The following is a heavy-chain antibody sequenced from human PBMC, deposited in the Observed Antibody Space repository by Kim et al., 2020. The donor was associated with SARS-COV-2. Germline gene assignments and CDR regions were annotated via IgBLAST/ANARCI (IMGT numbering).Heavy chain of an antibody. J-gene: IGHJ4*02. CDR2: INHSGST. D-gene: IGHD3-9*01. Sequence: SETLSLTCAVSGGSFSGYYWSWIRQPPGTGLGWVGEINHSGSTNYNPSLKSRGTVPVDTSKNQFSLKLSSVTAADTAVYYCARGKIGGYDILTPKGSLDYWGQGTLVTVSS. CDR3: ARGKIGGYDILTPKGSLDY. CDR1: GGSFSGYY. V-gene: IGHV4-34*01.